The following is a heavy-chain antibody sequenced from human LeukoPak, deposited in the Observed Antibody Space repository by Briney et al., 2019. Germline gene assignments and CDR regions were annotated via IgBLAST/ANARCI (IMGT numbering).Heavy chain of an antibody. V-gene: IGHV3-7*03. J-gene: IGHJ4*02. D-gene: IGHD1-26*01. Sequence: QAGGSLRLSCAASGFTFSSYAMSWVRQAPGKGLEWVASIKQDESEKYYVDSVKGRFTTSRDNAKSSLYLQMNALRGEDTAVYYCARLVGDVTTWDCWGQGTLVTVSS. CDR2: IKQDESEK. CDR3: ARLVGDVTTWDC. CDR1: GFTFSSYA.